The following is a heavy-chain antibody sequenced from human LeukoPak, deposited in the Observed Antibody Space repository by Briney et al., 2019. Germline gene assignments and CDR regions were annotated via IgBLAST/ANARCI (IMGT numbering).Heavy chain of an antibody. CDR2: MYYRSKYYN. CDR3: VKGGYAYYYYMDV. D-gene: IGHD2-15*01. CDR1: GDSVSSNTAT. V-gene: IGHV6-1*01. J-gene: IGHJ6*03. Sequence: SQTLSLTCAISGDSVSSNTATWNWLRQSPSRGLEWLGRMYYRSKYYNDYAVSVKSRITISPDTSKNQFSLQLNSVTPEDTAVYYCVKGGYAYYYYMDVWGKGTTVIVSS.